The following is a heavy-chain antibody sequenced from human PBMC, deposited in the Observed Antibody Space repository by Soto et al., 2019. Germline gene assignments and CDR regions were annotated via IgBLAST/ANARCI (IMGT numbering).Heavy chain of an antibody. Sequence: GGSLRLSCVASGFTFGDYTMSWFRQAPGGGLEWVSSISSSSSYIYYADSVKGRFTISRDNAKNSLYLQMNSLRAEDTAVYYCARSPIYDFWSGYVYYYYGMDVWGQGTTVTVSS. CDR1: GFTFGDYT. J-gene: IGHJ6*02. CDR2: ISSSSSYI. CDR3: ARSPIYDFWSGYVYYYYGMDV. D-gene: IGHD3-3*01. V-gene: IGHV3-21*01.